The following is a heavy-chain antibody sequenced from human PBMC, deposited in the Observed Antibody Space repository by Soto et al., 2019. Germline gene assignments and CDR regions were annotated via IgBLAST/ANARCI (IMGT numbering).Heavy chain of an antibody. D-gene: IGHD6-25*01. J-gene: IGHJ4*02. CDR1: GSTFTGYY. V-gene: IGHV1-2*02. Sequence: ASVKVSCKASGSTFTGYYLHWVRQAPGQGLEWMGWINPNSGGTKYPQKFQGRVPMTRDTSVTTVYMSLTALKSDDSAVYCCTRALAKGCGSAGFDYLGQGTLVTVPS. CDR2: INPNSGGT. CDR3: TRALAKGCGSAGFDY.